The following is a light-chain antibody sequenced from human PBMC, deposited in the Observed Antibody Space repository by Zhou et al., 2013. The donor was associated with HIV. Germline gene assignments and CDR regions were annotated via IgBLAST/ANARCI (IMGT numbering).Light chain of an antibody. CDR2: AAS. V-gene: IGKV1-6*01. CDR3: LQDFNYPPT. J-gene: IGKJ4*01. CDR1: QDIRGD. Sequence: AIQMTQSPSSLSASVGDRVVITCRASQDIRGDLGWYQQKPGKAPKLLIYAASSLESGVPSRFSGSGSGTDFTLTISSLQPEDFATYFCLQDFNYPPTFGGGTKVDDQT.